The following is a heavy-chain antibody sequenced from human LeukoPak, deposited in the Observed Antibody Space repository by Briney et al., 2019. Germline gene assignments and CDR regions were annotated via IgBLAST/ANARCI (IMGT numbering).Heavy chain of an antibody. CDR3: VREYGSGIPPIDH. V-gene: IGHV3-74*01. D-gene: IGHD3-10*01. J-gene: IGHJ4*02. CDR2: INGDGTRT. Sequence: GGSLRLSCVASEFIFSNYWMHWVRQPPGKGLVWVSRINGDGTRTNYADSVEGRFTISRDNAKSTLYLQMNSLRTEDTAVYYCVREYGSGIPPIDHWGQGTLVTVSS. CDR1: EFIFSNYW.